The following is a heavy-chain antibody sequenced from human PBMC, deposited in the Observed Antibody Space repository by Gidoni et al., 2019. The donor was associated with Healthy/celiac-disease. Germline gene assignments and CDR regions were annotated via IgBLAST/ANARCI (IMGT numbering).Heavy chain of an antibody. Sequence: QLQLQESGPGLVKPSETLSRTCTVSGGSISSSSYYWGWIRQPPGKGLEWMGSIYYRGSTSYNPSLKSRVTISGDTSKNQFSLKLSSVTAADTAVYYCARRSRIVGADDAFDIWGQGTMVTVSS. CDR3: ARRSRIVGADDAFDI. CDR2: IYYRGST. D-gene: IGHD1-26*01. V-gene: IGHV4-39*01. CDR1: GGSISSSSYY. J-gene: IGHJ3*02.